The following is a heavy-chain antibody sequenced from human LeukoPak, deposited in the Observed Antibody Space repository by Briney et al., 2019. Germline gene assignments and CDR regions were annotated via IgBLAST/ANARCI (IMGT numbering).Heavy chain of an antibody. CDR1: GYTFTGHY. V-gene: IGHV1-2*02. J-gene: IGHJ6*03. CDR3: AREDDSSDYYYYMDV. D-gene: IGHD6-19*01. CDR2: INPNSGGT. Sequence: GASVKVSYKTSGYTFTGHYMHWVRQAPGHGLEWMGWINPNSGGTNYAQKFQGRVTITADKSTSTAYMELSSLRSEDTAVYYCAREDDSSDYYYYMDVWGKGTTVTVSS.